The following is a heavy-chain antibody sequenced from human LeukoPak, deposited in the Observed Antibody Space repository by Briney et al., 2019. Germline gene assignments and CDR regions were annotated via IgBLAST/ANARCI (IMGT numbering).Heavy chain of an antibody. CDR3: ARAYGTKGAFDI. Sequence: ASVKVSCKASGYTFTGNYMHWLRQAPGQGLEWMGWINPNSGGTNYAQKFQGRVTMTRDTSISTAYMELSRLRSDDTAVYYCARAYGTKGAFDIWGQGTMVTVSS. D-gene: IGHD4-17*01. CDR2: INPNSGGT. CDR1: GYTFTGNY. V-gene: IGHV1-2*02. J-gene: IGHJ3*02.